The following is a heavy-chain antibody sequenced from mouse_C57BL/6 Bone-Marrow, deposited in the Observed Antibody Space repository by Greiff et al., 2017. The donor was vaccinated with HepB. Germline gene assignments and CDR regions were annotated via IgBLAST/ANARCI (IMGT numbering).Heavy chain of an antibody. CDR2: ISDGGSYT. Sequence: EVNVVESGGGLVKPGGSLKLSCAASGFTFSSYAMSWVRQTPEKRLEWVATISDGGSYTYYPDNVKGRFTISRDNAKNNLYLQMSHLKSEDTAMYYCARRVTTMDYWGQGTSVTVSS. D-gene: IGHD2-12*01. CDR1: GFTFSSYA. V-gene: IGHV5-4*03. J-gene: IGHJ4*01. CDR3: ARRVTTMDY.